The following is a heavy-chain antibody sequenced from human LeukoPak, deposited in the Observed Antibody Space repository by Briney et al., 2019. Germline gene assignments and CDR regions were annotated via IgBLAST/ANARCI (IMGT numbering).Heavy chain of an antibody. CDR2: IYYSGNT. CDR3: ARSHKSGYYPDYFDF. Sequence: PSESLSLTCTLSGGSISSSNYYWGWIPQPPGKGLEWIGSIYYSGNTYYNPSLKSRLTISVDTSKNKFSLKLSSVTAAATDVYFCARSHKSGYYPDYFDFCGQGTLVTVSS. D-gene: IGHD3-22*01. CDR1: GGSISSSNYY. V-gene: IGHV4-39*07. J-gene: IGHJ4*02.